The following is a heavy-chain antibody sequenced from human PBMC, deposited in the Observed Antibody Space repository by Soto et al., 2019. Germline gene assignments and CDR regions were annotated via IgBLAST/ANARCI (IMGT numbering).Heavy chain of an antibody. CDR3: ASEGPVDAFDL. J-gene: IGHJ3*01. CDR1: GYTCSSYA. CDR2: INAGNGDT. V-gene: IGHV1-3*01. Sequence: QVQLVQSGAEVKKPGASVKVSCKASGYTCSSYAIHWVRRAPGQRLEWMGWINAGNGDTKYSQKFQGRVTITRDKSASTAYMYLSSLRSQDTAVYYCASEGPVDAFDLWGQGTLVTVSS.